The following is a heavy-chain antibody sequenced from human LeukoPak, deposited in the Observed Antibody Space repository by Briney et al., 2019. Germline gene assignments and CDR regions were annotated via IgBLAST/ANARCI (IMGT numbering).Heavy chain of an antibody. D-gene: IGHD3-10*01. CDR2: ISGSGGST. CDR1: GFTFSSYA. CDR3: ARANYASGSYSQYFDN. V-gene: IGHV3-23*01. J-gene: IGHJ4*02. Sequence: PGGSLRLSCAASGFTFSSYAMSWVRQAPGKGLEWVSAISGSGGSTYYADSVKGRFTISRDNSKNTLYLQMNSLRAEDTAVYSCARANYASGSYSQYFDNWGQGTLVTVSS.